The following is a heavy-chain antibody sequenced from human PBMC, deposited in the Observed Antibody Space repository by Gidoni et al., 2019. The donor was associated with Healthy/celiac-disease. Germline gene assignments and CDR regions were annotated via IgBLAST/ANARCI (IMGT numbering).Heavy chain of an antibody. J-gene: IGHJ3*02. V-gene: IGHV3-23*01. Sequence: EVQLLESGGGLVQPGGYLRLSCAASGCTFSSYPMSWVGQAPGKGLEWVSAISGSVGSTYYADSVKGPFTSSSDNSKNTLYLQMNSLRAEDTAVYYCAKDEDSSGYSFGAFDIWGQGTMVTVSS. CDR1: GCTFSSYP. D-gene: IGHD3-22*01. CDR3: AKDEDSSGYSFGAFDI. CDR2: ISGSVGST.